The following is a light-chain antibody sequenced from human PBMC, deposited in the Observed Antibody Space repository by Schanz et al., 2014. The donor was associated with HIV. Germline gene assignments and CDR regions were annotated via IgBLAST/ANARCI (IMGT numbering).Light chain of an antibody. CDR1: QSISSY. J-gene: IGKJ1*01. Sequence: DIQMTQSPSSLSASMGDRVTITCRSSQSISSYLIWYQQRPGKAPKLLISGASSLQSGVPSRFSGSGSGTDFTLTISSLQPEDFATYYCQQSYSTMWTFGQGTKVEIK. CDR2: GAS. CDR3: QQSYSTMWT. V-gene: IGKV1-39*01.